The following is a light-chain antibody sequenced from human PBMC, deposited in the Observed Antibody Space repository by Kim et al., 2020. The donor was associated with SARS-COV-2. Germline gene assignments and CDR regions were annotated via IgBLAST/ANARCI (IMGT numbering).Light chain of an antibody. J-gene: IGLJ3*02. CDR1: SSDVGSQNH. V-gene: IGLV2-14*03. Sequence: QSVLTQPASVSGSPGQSITISCTGSSSDVGSQNHVSWYQQHPGKAPKVMIYDVTNRPSGVSNRFSGSKSGNTASLSISGLQAEDEADYYCSSFTTSSTWLFGGGTQLTVL. CDR3: SSFTTSSTWL. CDR2: DVT.